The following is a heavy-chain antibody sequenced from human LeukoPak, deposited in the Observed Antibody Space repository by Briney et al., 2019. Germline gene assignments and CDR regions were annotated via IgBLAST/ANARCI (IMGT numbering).Heavy chain of an antibody. V-gene: IGHV1-2*02. CDR3: ARDSKTPGGYYYYMDV. CDR1: GYTFTGYY. Sequence: ASVKVSCKASGYTFTGYYMHWVRQAPGQGLEWMGWINPNSGGTNYAQKFQGRVTMTRDTSISTAYMELSRLRSDATAVYYCARDSKTPGGYYYYMDVWGKGTTVTLSS. D-gene: IGHD3-10*01. CDR2: INPNSGGT. J-gene: IGHJ6*03.